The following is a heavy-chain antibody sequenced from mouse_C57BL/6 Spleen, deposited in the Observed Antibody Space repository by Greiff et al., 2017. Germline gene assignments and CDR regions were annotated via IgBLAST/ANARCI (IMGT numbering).Heavy chain of an antibody. CDR3: ARSLGLLRDY. Sequence: QVQLQQPGAELVMPGASVKLSCKASGYTFTSYWMHWVKQRPGKGLEWIGEVDPSDSYTNYNQKFKGKSTLTVDKSSSTAYMQLSSLTSEDSAVYYCARSLGLLRDYWGQGTSVTVSS. CDR1: GYTFTSYW. V-gene: IGHV1-69*01. D-gene: IGHD1-1*01. CDR2: VDPSDSYT. J-gene: IGHJ4*01.